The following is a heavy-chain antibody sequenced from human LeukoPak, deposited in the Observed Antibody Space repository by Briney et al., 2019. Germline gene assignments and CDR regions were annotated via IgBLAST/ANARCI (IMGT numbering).Heavy chain of an antibody. CDR1: GSSVSSGSYY. D-gene: IGHD6-19*01. CDR3: ARSPNSSGWYTY. V-gene: IGHV4-61*01. Sequence: SETLSLTCTVSGSSVSSGSYYWNWIRQPPGKGLEWIGYFYYSGSTNYNPSLKGRVTISLDTSKNQFSLKLSSVTAADTAVYYCARSPNSSGWYTYWGQGTLVTVSS. J-gene: IGHJ4*02. CDR2: FYYSGST.